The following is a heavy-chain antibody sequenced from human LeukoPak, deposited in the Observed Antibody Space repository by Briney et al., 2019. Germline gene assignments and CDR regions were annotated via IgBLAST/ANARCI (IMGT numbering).Heavy chain of an antibody. V-gene: IGHV1-69*01. J-gene: IGHJ6*02. CDR3: ARSIDIVVVPTRIFYYYGMDV. CDR1: GGTFSSYA. Sequence: ASVKVSCKASGGTFSSYAISWVRQAPGQGLEWMGGIIPIFGTANYAQKFQGRVTITADESTSTAYVELSSLGSEDTAVYYCARSIDIVVVPTRIFYYYGMDVWGQGTTVTVSS. D-gene: IGHD2-2*01. CDR2: IIPIFGTA.